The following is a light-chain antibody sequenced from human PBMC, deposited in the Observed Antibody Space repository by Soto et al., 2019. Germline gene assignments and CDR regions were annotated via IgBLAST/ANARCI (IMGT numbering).Light chain of an antibody. J-gene: IGLJ3*02. CDR3: QSYDSSLSGWV. V-gene: IGLV1-40*01. CDR1: SSNIGAGYD. Sequence: QSVLTQPPSVSRAPGQRVTISCTGSSSNIGAGYDVHWYQQLPGTAPKLLIYGNSNRPSGVPDRFSGSKSGTSASLAITGLRAEDEADYYCQSYDSSLSGWVFGGGTKVTVL. CDR2: GNS.